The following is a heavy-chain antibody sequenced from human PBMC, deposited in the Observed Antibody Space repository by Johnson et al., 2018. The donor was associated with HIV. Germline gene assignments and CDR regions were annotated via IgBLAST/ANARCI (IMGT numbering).Heavy chain of an antibody. J-gene: IGHJ3*02. CDR2: IYSGGST. CDR3: AKDGDHSGSPPEAFDI. CDR1: GFTVSSNY. V-gene: IGHV3-66*01. D-gene: IGHD1-26*01. Sequence: VQLVESGGGLVKPGGSLRLSCAASGFTVSSNYMSWVRQAPGKGLEWVSVIYSGGSTYYADSVKGRFTISRDNSKNTLYLQMNSLRAEDTAVYYCAKDGDHSGSPPEAFDIWGQGTMVTVSS.